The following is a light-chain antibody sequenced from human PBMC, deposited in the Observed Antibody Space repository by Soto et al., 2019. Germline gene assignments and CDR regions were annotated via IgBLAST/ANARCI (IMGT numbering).Light chain of an antibody. CDR1: SGSIASNY. V-gene: IGLV6-57*04. CDR2: EDN. Sequence: NFMLTQPHSVSESPGRTVTISCTRTSGSIASNYVQWYQQRPGSAPTTVIYEDNRRPSGVPDRFSGSFDSSSNSASLTISGLKPEDEADYYCQSYDSSSVVFGGGTKLTVL. CDR3: QSYDSSSVV. J-gene: IGLJ2*01.